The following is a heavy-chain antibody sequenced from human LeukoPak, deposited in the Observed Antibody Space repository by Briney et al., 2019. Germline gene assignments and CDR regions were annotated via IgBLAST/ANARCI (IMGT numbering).Heavy chain of an antibody. CDR2: IKQDGSEE. J-gene: IGHJ4*02. V-gene: IGHV3-7*03. CDR3: AREVFHSAWSLTQNFDF. Sequence: GESLKISCAASKFIFGSYWMSWVRQPPGKGLEWVTSIKQDGSEENYVDSVKGRFTISRDNAKNSLYLQMNSLGVEDTAMYYCAREVFHSAWSLTQNFDFWGRGTPVTVSS. CDR1: KFIFGSYW. D-gene: IGHD6-19*01.